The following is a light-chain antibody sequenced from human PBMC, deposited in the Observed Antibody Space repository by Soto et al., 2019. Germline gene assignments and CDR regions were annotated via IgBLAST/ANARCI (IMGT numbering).Light chain of an antibody. V-gene: IGLV2-18*02. CDR2: EVN. CDR3: SSYTSTNTYV. J-gene: IGLJ1*01. CDR1: SSDVGSYNR. Sequence: QSALTQPPSVSGSPGHSVAISCTGTSSDVGSYNRVAWYQQPPGTAPKLIISEVNNRPSGVPDRFSGSKSGNTASLTISGLQAEDEADYYCSSYTSTNTYVFGTGTKVTVL.